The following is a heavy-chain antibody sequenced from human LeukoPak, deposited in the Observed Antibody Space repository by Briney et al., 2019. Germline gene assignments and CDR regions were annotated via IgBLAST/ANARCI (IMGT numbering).Heavy chain of an antibody. CDR2: IYTSGST. V-gene: IGHV4-4*07. CDR1: GGSISSYY. J-gene: IGHJ4*02. CDR3: ASANYYDSSGHDY. Sequence: SETLSLTCTVSGGSISSYYWSWLRQPAGKGLEWTGRIYTSGSTNYNPSLKSRVTMSVDTSKNQFSLKLSSVTAADTAVFYCASANYYDSSGHDYWGQGTLVTVSS. D-gene: IGHD3-22*01.